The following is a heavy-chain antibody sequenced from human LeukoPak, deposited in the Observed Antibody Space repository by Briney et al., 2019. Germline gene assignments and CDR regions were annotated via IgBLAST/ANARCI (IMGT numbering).Heavy chain of an antibody. V-gene: IGHV4-59*01. D-gene: IGHD3-22*01. CDR2: ISYSGTI. Sequence: PSETLSLTCTVSGGSISSFSWRWIRQPPGKGLECIGYISYSGTIDYSPSLKSRVTISADMSKNQFSLNLSSVTAADTAVYYCARGRSHYYDSSGYYRHNAFDIWGQGTMVTVYS. CDR1: GGSISSFS. J-gene: IGHJ3*02. CDR3: ARGRSHYYDSSGYYRHNAFDI.